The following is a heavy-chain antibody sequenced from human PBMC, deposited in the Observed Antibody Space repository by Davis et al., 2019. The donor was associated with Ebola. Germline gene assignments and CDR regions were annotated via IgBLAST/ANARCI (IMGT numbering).Heavy chain of an antibody. CDR2: IYHSGST. V-gene: IGHV4-4*02. J-gene: IGHJ4*02. CDR3: ARGRHDFWSGYYPLFHY. CDR1: GGSISSSNW. Sequence: MPSETLSLTCAVSGGSISSSNWWSWVRQPPGKGLEWIGEIYHSGSTNYNPSLKSRVTISVDKSKNQFSLKLSSVTAADTAVYYCARGRHDFWSGYYPLFHYWGQGTLVTVSS. D-gene: IGHD3-3*01.